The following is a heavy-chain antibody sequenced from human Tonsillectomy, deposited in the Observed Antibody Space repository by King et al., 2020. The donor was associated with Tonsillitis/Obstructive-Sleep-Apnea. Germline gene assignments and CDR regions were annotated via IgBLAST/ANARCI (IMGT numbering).Heavy chain of an antibody. D-gene: IGHD3-22*01. Sequence: QLVQSGAEVKKPGESLKISCKGSGYSFTSYWIGWVRQMPGKGLEWMGIMYPGDSDTRYSPSFQGQVTISADKSISTAYQQWSSLKASDTAMYYCARLYDISGPHSQHFDYWGQGTLVTVSS. V-gene: IGHV5-51*01. CDR2: MYPGDSDT. CDR1: GYSFTSYW. CDR3: ARLYDISGPHSQHFDY. J-gene: IGHJ4*02.